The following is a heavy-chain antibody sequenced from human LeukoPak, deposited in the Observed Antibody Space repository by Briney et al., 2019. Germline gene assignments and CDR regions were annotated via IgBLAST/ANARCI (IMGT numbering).Heavy chain of an antibody. J-gene: IGHJ5*02. CDR2: INHSGST. V-gene: IGHV4-34*01. Sequence: SETLSLTCAVYGGSFSGYYWSWIRQPPGKGLEWIGEINHSGSTNYNASLKSRVTISVDTSKNQFSLKLSSVTAADTAVYYCARGRGVTIVWYWFDPWGQGTLATVSS. CDR3: ARGRGVTIVWYWFDP. CDR1: GGSFSGYY. D-gene: IGHD4-17*01.